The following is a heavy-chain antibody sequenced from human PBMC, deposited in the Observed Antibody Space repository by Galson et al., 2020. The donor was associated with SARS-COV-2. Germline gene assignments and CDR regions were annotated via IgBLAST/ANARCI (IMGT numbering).Heavy chain of an antibody. CDR2: IGTAGDT. D-gene: IGHD7-27*01. CDR1: GFTFSSYD. CDR3: ARGPASWGLYGKYYYYYMDV. Sequence: GESLKISCAASGFTFSSYDMHWVRQATGKGLEWVSAIGTAGDTYYPGSVKGRFTISRENAKNSLYLQMNSLRAGDTAVYYCARGPASWGLYGKYYYYYMDVWGKGTTVTVSS. J-gene: IGHJ6*03. V-gene: IGHV3-13*01.